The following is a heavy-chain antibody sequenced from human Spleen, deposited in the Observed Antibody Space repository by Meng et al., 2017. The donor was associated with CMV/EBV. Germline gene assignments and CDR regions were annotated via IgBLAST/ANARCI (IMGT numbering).Heavy chain of an antibody. CDR1: GFTFSSYA. V-gene: IGHV3-23*03. CDR2: IYSGGSST. D-gene: IGHD2-2*01. J-gene: IGHJ3*02. CDR3: AKDLYACSSTSCYWGKDAFDI. Sequence: SCAASGFTFSSYAMSWVRQAPGKGLEWVSVIYSGGSSTYYADSVKGRFTISRDDSKNTLYLQMNSLRAEDTAIYYCAKDLYACSSTSCYWGKDAFDIWGQGTMVTVSS.